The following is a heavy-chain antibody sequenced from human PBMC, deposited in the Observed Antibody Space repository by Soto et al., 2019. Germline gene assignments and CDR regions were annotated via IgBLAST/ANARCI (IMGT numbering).Heavy chain of an antibody. CDR1: GYTFTSYD. V-gene: IGHV1-8*01. J-gene: IGHJ5*02. CDR2: MNPNSGNT. CDR3: AVSVGYCSSISCYGSDWFDP. D-gene: IGHD2-2*01. Sequence: RASVKVSCKASGYTFTSYDINWVRQATGQGLEWLGWMNPNSGNTGYAQKFQGRVTMTRNTSISTAYMELSSLRSEDTAVYYCAVSVGYCSSISCYGSDWFDPSGQRPLVTVSS.